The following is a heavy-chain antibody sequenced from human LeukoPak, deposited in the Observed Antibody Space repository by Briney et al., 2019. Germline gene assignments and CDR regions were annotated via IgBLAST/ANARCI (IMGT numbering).Heavy chain of an antibody. V-gene: IGHV4-30-4*08. D-gene: IGHD2-2*01. Sequence: SQTLSLTCTVSGGSISSGDYYWSWIRQPPGKGLEWIGYIYYSGSTNYNPSLKSRVTISVDTSKNQFSLKLSSVTAADTAVYYCARGTVVVPAAAQSVAAAGPEYFQHWGQGTLVTVSS. CDR3: ARGTVVVPAAAQSVAAAGPEYFQH. CDR2: IYYSGST. J-gene: IGHJ1*01. CDR1: GGSISSGDYY.